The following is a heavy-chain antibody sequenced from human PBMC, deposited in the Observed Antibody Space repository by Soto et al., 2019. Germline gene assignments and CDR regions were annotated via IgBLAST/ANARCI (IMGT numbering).Heavy chain of an antibody. Sequence: QLQLHMSGSGLVKPSQTLSLTCTVSGASITYGAYSWSWIRQTPGKGLEWIGYINHLETTFYNPSCESRLTLSLDRTKDQFSLNLKSMSAAGRAVYLCARGGGFDSFAYWGQGILGTVSS. CDR2: INHLETT. J-gene: IGHJ4*02. D-gene: IGHD3-10*01. CDR3: ARGGGFDSFAY. V-gene: IGHV4-30-2*01. CDR1: GASITYGAYS.